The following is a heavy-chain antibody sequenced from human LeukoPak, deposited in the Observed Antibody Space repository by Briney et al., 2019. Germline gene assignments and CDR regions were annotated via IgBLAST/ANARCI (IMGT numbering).Heavy chain of an antibody. CDR1: GFTVSSNY. V-gene: IGHV3-53*01. CDR3: ASGSESYRTPYYYMDV. D-gene: IGHD3-10*01. J-gene: IGHJ6*03. CDR2: IYSGGST. Sequence: QPGGSLRLSCVASGFTVSSNYMSWVRQAPGKGLEWVSVIYSGGSTYYADSVKGRFTISRDNSKNTLYLQMNSLRAENTAVYYCASGSESYRTPYYYMDVWGTGTTVTVSS.